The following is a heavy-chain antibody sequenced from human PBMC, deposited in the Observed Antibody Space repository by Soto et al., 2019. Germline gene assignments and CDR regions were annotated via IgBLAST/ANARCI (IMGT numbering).Heavy chain of an antibody. Sequence: GSLRLSCAASGFTFSNYAMHWVRQAPGKGLEWVAVISYDGSNKYYADSVKGRFTISRDNSKNTLYLQMNSLRPEDTAVYYCARESRSAAAPRYWGQGTLVTVSS. CDR1: GFTFSNYA. J-gene: IGHJ4*02. D-gene: IGHD6-13*01. CDR3: ARESRSAAAPRY. V-gene: IGHV3-30-3*01. CDR2: ISYDGSNK.